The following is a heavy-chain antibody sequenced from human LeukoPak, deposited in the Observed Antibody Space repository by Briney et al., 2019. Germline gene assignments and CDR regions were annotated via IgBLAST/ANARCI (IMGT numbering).Heavy chain of an antibody. CDR3: ARGGGYSSSWSY. CDR1: GGSISSYY. CDR2: IYYHGST. D-gene: IGHD6-13*01. V-gene: IGHV4-59*01. Sequence: SETLSLTCTVSGGSISSYYWNWIRQPPRKGLEWIGYIYYHGSTNYNPSLKSRATISVDTSKNQFSLKLSSVTAADTVVYYCARGGGYSSSWSYWGQGTLVTVSS. J-gene: IGHJ4*02.